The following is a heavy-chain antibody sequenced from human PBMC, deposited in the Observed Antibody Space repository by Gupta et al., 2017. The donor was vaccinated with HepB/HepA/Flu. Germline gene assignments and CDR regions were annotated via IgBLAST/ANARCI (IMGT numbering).Heavy chain of an antibody. J-gene: IGHJ6*02. V-gene: IGHV3-33*01. CDR1: GFIFSNYG. D-gene: IGHD4-17*01. CDR2: IWYDGSNK. Sequence: QVQLVESGGGVVQPGRSLRLSCAAAGFIFSNYGMHWVMHWVRQAPGKGLEWVAVIWYDGSNKYYADSVKGRFTISRDNSKNTLYLQMNSLRAEDTAVYYCARDLRTDYEEYGMDVWGQGTTVTVSS. CDR3: ARDLRTDYEEYGMDV.